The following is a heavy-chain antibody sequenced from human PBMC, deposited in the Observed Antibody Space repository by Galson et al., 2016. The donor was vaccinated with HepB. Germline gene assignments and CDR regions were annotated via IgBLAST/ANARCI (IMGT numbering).Heavy chain of an antibody. CDR1: GYTFTTYG. D-gene: IGHD3-10*01. CDR3: ARAEYSGSSKLYYYCYYMDV. CDR2: ITGYDGIT. Sequence: SVKVSCKASGYTFTTYGISWVRQAPGQGLEWMGWITGYDGITKYPEKFQGRVTLTRDTSTNTAYLEVRNLRSDDTAVYYCARAEYSGSSKLYYYCYYMDVWGEGTTVTVSS. J-gene: IGHJ6*03. V-gene: IGHV1-18*04.